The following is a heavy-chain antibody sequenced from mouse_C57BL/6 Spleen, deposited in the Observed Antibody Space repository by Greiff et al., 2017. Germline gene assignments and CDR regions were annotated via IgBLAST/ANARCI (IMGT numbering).Heavy chain of an antibody. J-gene: IGHJ3*01. D-gene: IGHD2-4*01. Sequence: QVQLQQPGTELVKPGASVKLSCKASGYTFTSSWMHWVKQRPGQGLEWIGNINPSNGGTNYNEKFKSKATLTVDKSSSTAYMQLSSLTSEDSAVYYCAIACYCDYGEGAWFAYWGQGTLVTVSA. V-gene: IGHV1-53*01. CDR2: INPSNGGT. CDR1: GYTFTSSW. CDR3: AIACYCDYGEGAWFAY.